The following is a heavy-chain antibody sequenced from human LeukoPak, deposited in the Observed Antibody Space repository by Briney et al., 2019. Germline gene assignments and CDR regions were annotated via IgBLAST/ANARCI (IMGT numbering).Heavy chain of an antibody. CDR2: INHNGNVN. Sequence: GGSWDLPWPAPGFTFSSYWLNWPRQAPGKGLEWVASINHNGNVNYYVDSVKGRFTISRDNAKNSLYLQMSNLRAEDTAVYFCARGGGLDVWGQGATVTVSS. CDR1: GFTFSSYW. CDR3: ARGGGLDV. V-gene: IGHV3-7*03. J-gene: IGHJ6*02. D-gene: IGHD3-16*01.